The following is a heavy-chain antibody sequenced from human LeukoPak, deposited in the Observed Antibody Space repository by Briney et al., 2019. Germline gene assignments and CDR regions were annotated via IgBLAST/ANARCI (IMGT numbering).Heavy chain of an antibody. CDR1: GGPFSSGGYA. Sequence: SQTLSLTCTVSGGPFSSGGYAWSWIRQPLGKGLEWIGYIYHSGSTFYNPSLKSRVTLSVDRSKNQFSLKLSSVTAADTAVYYCARAILNYYYYGIDVWGKGTTVTVSS. V-gene: IGHV4-30-2*01. J-gene: IGHJ6*04. CDR2: IYHSGST. CDR3: ARAILNYYYYGIDV.